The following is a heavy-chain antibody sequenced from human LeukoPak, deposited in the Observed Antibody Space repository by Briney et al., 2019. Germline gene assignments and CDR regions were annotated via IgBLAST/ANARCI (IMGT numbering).Heavy chain of an antibody. V-gene: IGHV3-30-3*01. CDR2: ISYDGSDK. Sequence: GKSLRLSCAASGFTFSSYAMHWVRQAPGKGLEWVTLISYDGSDKYYADSVKGRFTISRDNSKNTLSLQMNSLRGDDTALYYCAPAARGWLGLDVWGQGTTVTVSS. CDR1: GFTFSSYA. J-gene: IGHJ6*02. CDR3: APAARGWLGLDV. D-gene: IGHD6-6*01.